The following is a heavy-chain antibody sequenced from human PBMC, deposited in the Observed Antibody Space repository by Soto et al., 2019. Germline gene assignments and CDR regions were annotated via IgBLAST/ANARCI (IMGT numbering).Heavy chain of an antibody. CDR1: GGTFSSYA. J-gene: IGHJ4*02. CDR3: ARGPSITGFDY. V-gene: IGHV1-69*13. D-gene: IGHD1-20*01. Sequence: GASVKVSCKASGGTFSSYAISWVRQAPGQGLEWMGGIIPIFGTANYAQKFQGRVTIIADESTSTAYMELSSLRSEDTAVCYCARGPSITGFDYWGQGTLVTVSS. CDR2: IIPIFGTA.